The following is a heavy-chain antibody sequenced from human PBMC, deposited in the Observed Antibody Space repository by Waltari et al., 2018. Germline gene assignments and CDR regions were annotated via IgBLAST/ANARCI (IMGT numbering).Heavy chain of an antibody. CDR3: ARDYYDFWSGSSAAFDI. Sequence: EVQLVESGGGLVQPGGSLRLSCAASGFTFSSYEMNWVRQAPGKGLEWVSYISSSGSTIYYADSVKGRFTISRDNAKNSLYLQMNSLRAEDTAVYYCARDYYDFWSGSSAAFDIWGQGTMVTVSS. CDR1: GFTFSSYE. CDR2: ISSSGSTI. V-gene: IGHV3-48*03. D-gene: IGHD3-3*01. J-gene: IGHJ3*02.